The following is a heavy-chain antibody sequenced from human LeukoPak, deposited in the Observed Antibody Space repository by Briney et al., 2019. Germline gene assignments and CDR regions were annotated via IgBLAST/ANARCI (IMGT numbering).Heavy chain of an antibody. CDR3: VRLRRNSDTSGYYYYYDF. CDR1: GYSFSSFC. V-gene: IGHV3-21*01. Sequence: PGGSLRLSCVASGYSFSSFCINWVRQAPGKGLEWVSAISVGSNYIYYADSARGLFRISRDDARDSLFLQMNSLRAEDTALYYCVRLRRNSDTSGYYYYYDFWGQGTLVTVSS. J-gene: IGHJ4*02. D-gene: IGHD3-22*01. CDR2: ISVGSNYI.